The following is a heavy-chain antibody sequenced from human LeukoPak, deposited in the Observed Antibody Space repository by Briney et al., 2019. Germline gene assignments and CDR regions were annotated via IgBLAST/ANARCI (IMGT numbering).Heavy chain of an antibody. D-gene: IGHD3-10*01. V-gene: IGHV3-74*01. CDR3: ASGVYYYGSGSLADFDY. Sequence: GGSLRLSCAASGFTFSSYWMHWVRQAPGKGLVWVSRINTDGSSTSYADSVKGRFTISRDNAKNTLYLQMNSLRAEDTAVYYCASGVYYYGSGSLADFDYWGQGTLVTVSS. CDR1: GFTFSSYW. CDR2: INTDGSST. J-gene: IGHJ4*02.